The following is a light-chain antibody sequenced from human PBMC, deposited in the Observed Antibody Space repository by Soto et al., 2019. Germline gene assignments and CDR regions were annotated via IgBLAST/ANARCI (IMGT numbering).Light chain of an antibody. J-gene: IGKJ4*01. CDR2: GAS. CDR1: QSVSSN. Sequence: ILMTQSPATLSVSPGERVTLSCRASQSVSSNLAWYQQKPGQAPRLLLYGASTRATGIPARFIGSGSGTEFTLTISSLQSEDFAVYYCQEYNKWPQARTFGGGTKVDIK. CDR3: QEYNKWPQART. V-gene: IGKV3-15*01.